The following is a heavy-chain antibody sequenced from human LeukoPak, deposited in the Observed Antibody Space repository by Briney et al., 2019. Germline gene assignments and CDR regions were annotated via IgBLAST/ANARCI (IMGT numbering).Heavy chain of an antibody. Sequence: PAGSLRLSCAASGFTVSSNYMSWVRQAPGKGLEWVSVIYSGGSTYYADSVKGRFTISRDNSKSTLYLQMNSLRAEDTAVYYCARDVVAGILDYWGQGTLVTVSS. J-gene: IGHJ4*02. V-gene: IGHV3-53*01. CDR3: ARDVVAGILDY. CDR2: IYSGGST. D-gene: IGHD6-19*01. CDR1: GFTVSSNY.